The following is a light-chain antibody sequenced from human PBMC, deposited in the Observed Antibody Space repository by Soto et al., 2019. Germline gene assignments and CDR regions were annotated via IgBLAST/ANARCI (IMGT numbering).Light chain of an antibody. J-gene: IGKJ1*01. V-gene: IGKV1-6*01. CDR1: QAIRDD. CDR3: LQYHSSWT. Sequence: IQMTQSPSSVSASVGDRVSITCRASQAIRDDLGWYQKKPGKAPKLLIFAASRLERGVPSRFSGSGSGTDFTLTISSLQPEDFATYYCLQYHSSWTFGQGTKVDIK. CDR2: AAS.